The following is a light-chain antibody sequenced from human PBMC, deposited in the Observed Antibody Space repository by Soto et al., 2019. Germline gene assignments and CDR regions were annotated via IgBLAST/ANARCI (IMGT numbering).Light chain of an antibody. V-gene: IGKV1-8*01. CDR2: AAS. Sequence: AIRMTQSPSSLSASTGDRVTITCRASQGISSYLAWYQQKPGKAPKLLIYAASPLQSGVPSRFSGSGSGTDFTLTISCLQSEDFATYYCQQYYSYLSITFGQGTRLEIK. CDR3: QQYYSYLSIT. J-gene: IGKJ5*01. CDR1: QGISSY.